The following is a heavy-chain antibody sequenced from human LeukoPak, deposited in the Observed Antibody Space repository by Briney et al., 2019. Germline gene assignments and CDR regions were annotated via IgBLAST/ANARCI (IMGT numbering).Heavy chain of an antibody. CDR1: GGSISSGGYY. J-gene: IGHJ4*02. V-gene: IGHV4-30-4*08. D-gene: IGHD3-22*01. Sequence: PSETLSLTCTVSGGSISSGGYYWSWSRQPPGKGLEGVGYIYYSGSTYYNPSLKSRVTISVDTSKNQFSLNLRSVTAADTAVYYCAKIPRTYYYDSSGWGQGTLVTVSS. CDR2: IYYSGST. CDR3: AKIPRTYYYDSSG.